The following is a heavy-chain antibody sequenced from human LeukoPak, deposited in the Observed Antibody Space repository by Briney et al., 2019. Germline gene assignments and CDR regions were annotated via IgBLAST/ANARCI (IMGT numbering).Heavy chain of an antibody. V-gene: IGHV1-46*01. J-gene: IGHJ4*02. CDR1: GYTFTSYY. Sequence: ASVTVSCKASGYTFTSYYMHWVRRAPGQGLEWMGIINPSGGSTSYAQKFQGRVTMTRDTSTSTVYMELSSLRSEDTAVYYCARDGEYGDPRYYFDYWGQGTLVTVSS. D-gene: IGHD4-17*01. CDR3: ARDGEYGDPRYYFDY. CDR2: INPSGGST.